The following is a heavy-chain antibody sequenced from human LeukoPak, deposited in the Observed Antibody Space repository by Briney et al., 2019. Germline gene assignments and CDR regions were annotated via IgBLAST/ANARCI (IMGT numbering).Heavy chain of an antibody. J-gene: IGHJ4*02. CDR3: AKDLNTVVMQYFDY. CDR1: GFPFSSYG. CDR2: MRYDGKTE. D-gene: IGHD2-21*01. Sequence: GGSLRLSCTGSGFPFSSYGMHWVRQTPGRGLEWVAFMRYDGKTEYYADSVKGRFTIAREDSHSTVHLHMKDLRPDDAAVYFCAKDLNTVVMQYFDYWDQGTLVSVSS. V-gene: IGHV3-30*02.